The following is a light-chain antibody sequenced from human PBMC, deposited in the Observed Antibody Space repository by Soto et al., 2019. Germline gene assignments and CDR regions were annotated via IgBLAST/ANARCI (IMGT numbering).Light chain of an antibody. CDR3: QQSYSVPLT. CDR2: GAS. J-gene: IGKJ4*01. Sequence: NQMTQSPSSLSASVGDRVTIPCRASQPITKFLNWFQHKPGEAPKRLIYGASILQDGVPSRFSGSGSGTDYTLTISGLQTEDFATYFCQQSYSVPLTFGGGTKVDI. V-gene: IGKV1-39*01. CDR1: QPITKF.